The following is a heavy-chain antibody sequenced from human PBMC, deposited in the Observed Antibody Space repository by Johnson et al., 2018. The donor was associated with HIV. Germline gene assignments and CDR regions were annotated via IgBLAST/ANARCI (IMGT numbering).Heavy chain of an antibody. CDR3: AREGYGGWAFDI. D-gene: IGHD4-23*01. V-gene: IGHV3-30-3*01. CDR2: ISYDGSNK. Sequence: QVQLVESGGGVVQPGRSLRLSCAASGFTFSSYAMHWVRQAPGKGLEWVAVISYDGSNKYYAYSVKGRFTISRDNSKNTLYLQMNSLRAEDTAVYYCAREGYGGWAFDIWGQGTMVTVSS. J-gene: IGHJ3*02. CDR1: GFTFSSYA.